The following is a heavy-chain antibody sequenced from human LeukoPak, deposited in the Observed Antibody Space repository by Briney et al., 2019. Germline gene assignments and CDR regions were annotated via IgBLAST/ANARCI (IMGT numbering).Heavy chain of an antibody. CDR3: ARGQGYYYYDSSGYYESDP. CDR1: GFTFSSYA. D-gene: IGHD3-22*01. J-gene: IGHJ5*02. Sequence: GGSLRLSCAASGFTFSSYAMSWVRQAPGKGLEWVSAISGSGGSTYYADSVKGRFTISRDNSKNTLYLQMNSLRSEDTAVYYCARGQGYYYYDSSGYYESDPWGQGTLVTVSS. CDR2: ISGSGGST. V-gene: IGHV3-23*01.